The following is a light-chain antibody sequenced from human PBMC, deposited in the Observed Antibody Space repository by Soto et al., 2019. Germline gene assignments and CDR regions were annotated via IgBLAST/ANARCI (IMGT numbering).Light chain of an antibody. CDR1: SSDIGGYKF. V-gene: IGLV2-8*01. CDR3: SSYAGSNNVL. Sequence: QSALTQPPSASGSPGQSVTISCTGTSSDIGGYKFVSWYQQHPGNAPKLIIYEVSKRPSGVPDRFSGSKSGNTASLTVSGLQADDEADYYCSSYAGSNNVLFGGGTKLTVL. J-gene: IGLJ2*01. CDR2: EVS.